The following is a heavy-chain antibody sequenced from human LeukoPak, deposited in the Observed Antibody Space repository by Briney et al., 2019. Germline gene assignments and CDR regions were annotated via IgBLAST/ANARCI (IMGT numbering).Heavy chain of an antibody. V-gene: IGHV4-39*01. D-gene: IGHD3-22*01. Sequence: SETLSLTCTVSGGSISSSSYHWGWIRQPPGKGLEWIGSIYYSGSTYYNPSLKSRVTISVDTSKNQFSLKLSSVTAADTAVYYCARQPSIYYDSSGYVDYWGQGTLVTVSS. CDR2: IYYSGST. CDR1: GGSISSSSYH. J-gene: IGHJ4*02. CDR3: ARQPSIYYDSSGYVDY.